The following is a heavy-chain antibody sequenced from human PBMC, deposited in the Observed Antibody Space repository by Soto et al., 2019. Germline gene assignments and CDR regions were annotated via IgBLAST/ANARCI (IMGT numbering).Heavy chain of an antibody. V-gene: IGHV3-48*02. J-gene: IGHJ4*02. D-gene: IGHD3-9*01. CDR2: ISSSSSTI. CDR1: GFTFSSYS. CDR3: ARVEGYFDWLPFDY. Sequence: PGGSLRLSCAASGFTFSSYSMNWVPQAPGKGLEWVSYISSSSSTIYYADSVKGRFTISRDNAKNSLYLQMNSLRDEDTAVYYCARVEGYFDWLPFDYWGQGTLVTVSS.